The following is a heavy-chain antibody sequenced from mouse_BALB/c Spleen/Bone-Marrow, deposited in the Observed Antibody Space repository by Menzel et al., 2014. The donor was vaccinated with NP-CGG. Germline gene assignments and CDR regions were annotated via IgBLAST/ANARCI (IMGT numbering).Heavy chain of an antibody. J-gene: IGHJ4*01. V-gene: IGHV1-54*03. CDR3: AREVRRNYAMDY. CDR1: GYAFTNYL. CDR2: INPGSGGT. D-gene: IGHD2-14*01. Sequence: VQLQESGAELVRPGTSVKVSCKASGYAFTNYLIEWVKQRPGQGLEWIGVINPGSGGTNYNEKFKGKATLTADKSSSTAYMQLSSLTSDDSAVYFCAREVRRNYAMDYWGQGTSVTVSS.